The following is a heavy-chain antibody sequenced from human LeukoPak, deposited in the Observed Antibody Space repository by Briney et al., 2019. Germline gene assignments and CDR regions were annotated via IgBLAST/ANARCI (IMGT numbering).Heavy chain of an antibody. D-gene: IGHD6-13*01. Sequence: SETLSLTCTVSGGSISSYSWSWIRQPAGKGLEWIGRIYSTNYNPSLMSRVTISVDTTKNQFSLKLSSVTAADTAVYYCARGESSGWYYFNYWGQGTLVTVSS. V-gene: IGHV4-4*07. CDR2: IYST. CDR3: ARGESSGWYYFNY. CDR1: GGSISSYS. J-gene: IGHJ4*02.